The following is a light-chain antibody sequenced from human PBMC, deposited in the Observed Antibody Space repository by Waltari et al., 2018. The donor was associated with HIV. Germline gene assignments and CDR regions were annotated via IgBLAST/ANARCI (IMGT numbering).Light chain of an antibody. CDR1: SSDVGGYNI. CDR2: EVS. CDR3: CAYAGSTTYVI. J-gene: IGLJ2*01. V-gene: IGLV2-23*02. Sequence: QSALTQPASVSGSPGQSITISRTGTSSDVGGYNIVSWYQQHPGKAPKLMIYEVSKRTSGVSNRFSGSKSGNTASLTISGLQAEDEADYYCCAYAGSTTYVIFGGGTKLTVL.